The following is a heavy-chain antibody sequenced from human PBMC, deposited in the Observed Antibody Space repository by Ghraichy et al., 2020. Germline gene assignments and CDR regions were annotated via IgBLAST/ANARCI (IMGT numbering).Heavy chain of an antibody. CDR3: IRGVAAAGTSVDY. V-gene: IGHV3-7*03. Sequence: GVSLRLSCKASGFSFGSYWMGWVRQAPGKGLEWVANIKEDGSELYYVDSVKGRFTISRDNAKRSLFLQMSSLRGDDTAVYYCIRGVAAAGTSVDYWGQGALVTVSS. CDR2: IKEDGSEL. CDR1: GFSFGSYW. D-gene: IGHD6-25*01. J-gene: IGHJ4*02.